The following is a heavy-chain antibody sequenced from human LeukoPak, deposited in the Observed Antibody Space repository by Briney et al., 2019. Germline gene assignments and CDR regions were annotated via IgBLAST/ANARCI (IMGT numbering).Heavy chain of an antibody. CDR1: GGTFSSYA. CDR3: ARDQIPHYYDSSGYLRN. Sequence: SVKLSCKPSGGTFSSYAISWVRQAPGRGLEWIGRIIPIFGTANYTQKFQGRVTITTDESTSTAYMELSSLRSEDTAVYYCARDQIPHYYDSSGYLRNGGQGTLVTVSS. D-gene: IGHD3-22*01. CDR2: IIPIFGTA. J-gene: IGHJ4*02. V-gene: IGHV1-69*05.